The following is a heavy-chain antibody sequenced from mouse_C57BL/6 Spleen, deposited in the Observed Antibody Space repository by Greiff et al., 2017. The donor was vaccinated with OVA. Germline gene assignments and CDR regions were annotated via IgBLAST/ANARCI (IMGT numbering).Heavy chain of an antibody. CDR3: ARPRDSPGPNPYFDY. CDR2: ISSGGSYT. V-gene: IGHV5-6*01. D-gene: IGHD3-2*02. Sequence: DVQLVESGGDLVKPGGSLKLSCAASGFTFSSYGMSWVRQTPDKRLEWVATISSGGSYTYYPDSVKGRFTISRDNAKNTLYLQMSSLKSEDTAMYYCARPRDSPGPNPYFDYWGQGTTLTVSS. CDR1: GFTFSSYG. J-gene: IGHJ2*01.